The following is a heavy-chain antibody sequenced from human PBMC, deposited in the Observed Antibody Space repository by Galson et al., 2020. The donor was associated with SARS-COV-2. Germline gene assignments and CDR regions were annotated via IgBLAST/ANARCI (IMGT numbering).Heavy chain of an antibody. CDR2: IGTRSNYI. V-gene: IGHV3-21*01. CDR3: ASGGYTTGWGAFDI. CDR1: GFSFSTNS. J-gene: IGHJ3*02. Sequence: GGSLRLSCAASGFSFSTNSVNWVRQAPGKGLEWVSYIGTRSNYIYYADSVKGLFTISRDNANNSLLLQMNSLRVEDTAVYYCASGGYTTGWGAFDIWGQGTKVTVSS. D-gene: IGHD2-8*02.